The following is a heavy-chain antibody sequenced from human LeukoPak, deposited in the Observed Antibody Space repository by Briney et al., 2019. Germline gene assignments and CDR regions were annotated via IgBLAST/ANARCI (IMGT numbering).Heavy chain of an antibody. D-gene: IGHD3-10*01. J-gene: IGHJ4*02. CDR1: GFTFSSYS. CDR2: ISSSSSYI. V-gene: IGHV3-21*01. Sequence: GGSLRLSCAASGFTFSSYSMNRVRQAPGKGLEWVSSISSSSSYIYYADSVKGRFTISRDNAKNSLYLQMNSLRAEDTAVYYCARSSRGWTGQDDYWGQGTLVTVSS. CDR3: ARSSRGWTGQDDY.